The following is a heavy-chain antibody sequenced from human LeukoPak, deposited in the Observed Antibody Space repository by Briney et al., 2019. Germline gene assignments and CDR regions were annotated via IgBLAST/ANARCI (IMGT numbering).Heavy chain of an antibody. J-gene: IGHJ5*02. V-gene: IGHV1-69*04. CDR1: GGTFSSYA. D-gene: IGHD5-18*01. Sequence: GASVKVSCKASGGTFSSYAISWVRQAPGQGLEWMRRIIPILGIANYAQKFQGRVTITADKSTSTAYTELSSLRSEDTAVYYCAAGGDSYGTNNWFDPWGQGTLVTVSS. CDR3: AAGGDSYGTNNWFDP. CDR2: IIPILGIA.